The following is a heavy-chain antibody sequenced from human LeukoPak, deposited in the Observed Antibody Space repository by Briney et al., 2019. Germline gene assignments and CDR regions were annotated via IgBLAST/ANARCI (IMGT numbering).Heavy chain of an antibody. D-gene: IGHD6-19*01. CDR1: GFTFSSYA. Sequence: GGSLRLSCAASGFTFSSYAMSWVRQAPGKGLEWVSAISGSGGSTYYADSVKGRFTISRDNSKNTLYLQMNSLRAEDTAVYYCAKAPPGYSSGWYGYYGMDVWGQGTTVTVSS. V-gene: IGHV3-23*01. CDR2: ISGSGGST. J-gene: IGHJ6*02. CDR3: AKAPPGYSSGWYGYYGMDV.